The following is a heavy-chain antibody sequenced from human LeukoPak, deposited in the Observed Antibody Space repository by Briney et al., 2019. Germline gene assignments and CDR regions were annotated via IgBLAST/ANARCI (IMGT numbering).Heavy chain of an antibody. CDR2: MSHNRGT. CDR1: GLSISSGYY. V-gene: IGHV4-38-2*01. J-gene: IGHJ6*04. D-gene: IGHD3-10*01. CDR3: AGYYASGVSAYDYFGMDV. Sequence: SETLSLTCAVSGLSISSGYYWGWIRQPPGKGLEWIGSMSHNRGTYYNSSLKSRVTISIDTSKNQFSLRLSSVTAADTAVYYCAGYYASGVSAYDYFGMDVWGKGTTVTVSS.